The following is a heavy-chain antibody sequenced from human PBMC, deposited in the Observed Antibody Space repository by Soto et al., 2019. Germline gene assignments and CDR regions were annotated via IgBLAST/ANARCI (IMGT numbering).Heavy chain of an antibody. CDR2: IWYDGSNK. J-gene: IGHJ4*02. CDR3: ARGSMVRGVITYFDY. V-gene: IGHV3-33*01. CDR1: GFTFGSYG. Sequence: QVQLVESGGGVVQPGRSLRLSCAASGFTFGSYGIHWVRQAPGKGLEWVAVIWYDGSNKYYADSVKGRFTISRDNSKNTLYLQMNSLRAEDTAVYYCARGSMVRGVITYFDYWGQGTLVTVSS. D-gene: IGHD3-10*01.